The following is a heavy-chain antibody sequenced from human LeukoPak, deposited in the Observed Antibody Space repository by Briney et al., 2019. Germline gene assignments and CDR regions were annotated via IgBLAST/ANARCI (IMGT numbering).Heavy chain of an antibody. CDR1: GYTFTSYG. J-gene: IGHJ5*02. CDR2: ISAYNGNT. CDR3: ARATTMVRGGIITNWFDP. D-gene: IGHD3-10*01. Sequence: GASVKVSCKASGYTFTSYGISWVRQAPGQGLEWMGWISAYNGNTNYAQKLQGRVTMTTDTSTSTAYMELRSLRSDDTAVYYCARATTMVRGGIITNWFDPWGQGTLVTVSS. V-gene: IGHV1-18*01.